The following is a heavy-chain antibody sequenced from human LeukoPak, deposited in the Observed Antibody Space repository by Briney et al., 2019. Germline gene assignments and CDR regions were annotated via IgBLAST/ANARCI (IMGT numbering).Heavy chain of an antibody. CDR2: IIPIFGTA. J-gene: IGHJ6*02. D-gene: IGHD2-15*01. V-gene: IGHV1-69*13. CDR1: GGTFSSYA. CDR3: ARRTKYCSGGSCYRGYYYGMDV. Sequence: PVKVSCKASGGTFSSYAISWVRQAPGQGLEWMGGIIPIFGTANYAQKFQGRVTITADESTSTAYMELSSLRSEDTAVYYCARRTKYCSGGSCYRGYYYGMDVWGQGTTVTVSS.